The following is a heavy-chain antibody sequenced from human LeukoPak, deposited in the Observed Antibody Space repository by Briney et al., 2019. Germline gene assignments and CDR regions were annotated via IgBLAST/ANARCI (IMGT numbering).Heavy chain of an antibody. D-gene: IGHD6-6*01. CDR2: IIPIFGTA. V-gene: IGHV1-69*05. CDR3: ARGIVEIMYSSSSSTFFDY. Sequence: SVKVSCKASGGTFSSYAISWVRQAPGQGLEWMGGIIPIFGTANYAQKFQGRVTITTDESTSTAYMELSSLRSEDTAVYYCARGIVEIMYSSSSSTFFDYWGQGTLVTVSS. J-gene: IGHJ4*02. CDR1: GGTFSSYA.